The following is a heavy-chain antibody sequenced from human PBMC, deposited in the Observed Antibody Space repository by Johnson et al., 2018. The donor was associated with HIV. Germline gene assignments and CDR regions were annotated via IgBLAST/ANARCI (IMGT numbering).Heavy chain of an antibody. CDR1: GFTFSDYY. CDR3: ARVEWELGAFDI. D-gene: IGHD1-26*01. CDR2: ISSSGNTI. V-gene: IGHV3-11*04. Sequence: VQLMESGGGLVKAGGSLRLSCAASGFTFSDYYMSWIRQAPGKGLEWVSYISSSGNTIYYADSVKGRFTISRDNSKNTLYLQMNGLRSEDTAVYYCARVEWELGAFDIWGQGTMVTVSS. J-gene: IGHJ3*02.